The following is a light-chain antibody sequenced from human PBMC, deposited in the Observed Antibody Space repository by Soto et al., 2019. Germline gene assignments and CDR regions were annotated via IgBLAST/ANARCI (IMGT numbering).Light chain of an antibody. CDR3: QQYGSLGR. J-gene: IGKJ1*01. CDR2: DAS. CDR1: QSVSSY. V-gene: IGKV3-20*01. Sequence: IVLTQSQDTLSLSPGERATLSCRASQSVSSYLAWYQQKPGQAPRLLIYDASNRATGIPDRFSGSGSGTDLTLTFCRLEPDDFAVYYCQQYGSLGRFGQGTKVDNK.